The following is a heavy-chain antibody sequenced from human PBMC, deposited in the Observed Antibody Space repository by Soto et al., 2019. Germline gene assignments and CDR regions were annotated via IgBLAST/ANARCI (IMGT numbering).Heavy chain of an antibody. J-gene: IGHJ3*02. V-gene: IGHV3-15*01. CDR3: ARQYRFGLDM. D-gene: IGHD3-3*01. CDR2: IKSQGDGATT. CDR1: GLTLSNAW. Sequence: EVQLVESGGGLVEPGESLRLSCAAPGLTLSNAWMTWVRQAPGKGLEWVGHIKSQGDGATTAVAAHVEGRFTISRDDSRQTVYLQMNTLKRDDTAVYYCARQYRFGLDMWGQGTMVTVSS.